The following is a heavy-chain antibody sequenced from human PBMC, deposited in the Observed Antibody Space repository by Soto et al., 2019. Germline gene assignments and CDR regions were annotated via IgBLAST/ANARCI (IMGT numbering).Heavy chain of an antibody. V-gene: IGHV4-39*01. J-gene: IGHJ4*02. Sequence: QMQLQESGPGQVKPSETLSLTCSVSGGSITSSSYFWAWIRQPPGKGLEWIGTIYYSGNTYYNPSLKSRVTISVDTSKNQFALNLTSVTAADTAIYYCASPYSSGWYWGNDYWGQGTLVTVSP. CDR2: IYYSGNT. CDR1: GGSITSSSYF. CDR3: ASPYSSGWYWGNDY. D-gene: IGHD6-19*01.